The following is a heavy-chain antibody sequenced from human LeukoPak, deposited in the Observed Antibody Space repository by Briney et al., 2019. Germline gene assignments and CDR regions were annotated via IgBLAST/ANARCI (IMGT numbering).Heavy chain of an antibody. Sequence: GRSMRLSSAASGFTFSSYAMSWVRQAPGKGLEWVSAISGSGGSTYYADSVKGRFTISRDNSKNTLYLQMNSLRAEDTAVYYCAKDPEDCSSTSCYSGYFDYWGQGTLVTVS. CDR3: AKDPEDCSSTSCYSGYFDY. V-gene: IGHV3-23*01. CDR2: ISGSGGST. CDR1: GFTFSSYA. D-gene: IGHD2-2*01. J-gene: IGHJ4*02.